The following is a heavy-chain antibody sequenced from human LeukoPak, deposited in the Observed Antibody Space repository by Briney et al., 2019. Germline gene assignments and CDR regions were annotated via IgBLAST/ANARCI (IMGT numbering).Heavy chain of an antibody. CDR1: GGSIRSGSYY. J-gene: IGHJ6*03. D-gene: IGHD3-22*01. CDR3: TRDRHDSSVHYYDYYYMDV. V-gene: IGHV4-61*02. Sequence: SETLSLTCTVSGGSIRSGSYYWSWIRQPAGKGLEWIGRIYPSGSTNYNPSLKSRVTISLDTSKNQFSLKLSSVTAAVTAVYYCTRDRHDSSVHYYDYYYMDVWGKGTTVTVSS. CDR2: IYPSGST.